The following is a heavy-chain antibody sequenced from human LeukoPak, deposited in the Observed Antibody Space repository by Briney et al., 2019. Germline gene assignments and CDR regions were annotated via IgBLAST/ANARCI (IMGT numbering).Heavy chain of an antibody. CDR3: ARDIAGRARGQQWLVGNYYGMDV. CDR1: GFTFSSSW. Sequence: GGSLRLSCAASGFTFSSSWMHWVRQAPGKGLVWVSRIKSDGSSTTYADSVKGRFTISRDNAKSTLYLQMNSLRAEDTGVYYCARDIAGRARGQQWLVGNYYGMDVWGQGTTVTVSS. D-gene: IGHD6-19*01. V-gene: IGHV3-74*01. CDR2: IKSDGSST. J-gene: IGHJ6*02.